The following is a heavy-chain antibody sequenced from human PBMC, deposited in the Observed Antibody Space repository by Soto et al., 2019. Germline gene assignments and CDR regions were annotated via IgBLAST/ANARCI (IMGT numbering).Heavy chain of an antibody. V-gene: IGHV1-69*01. CDR1: GGTFSSYA. CDR3: ARLVMGIAVAGYFDY. J-gene: IGHJ4*02. CDR2: IIPIFGTA. D-gene: IGHD6-19*01. Sequence: SVKVSCTASGGTFSSYAISWVRQAPGQGLEWMGGIIPIFGTANYAQKFQGRVTITADESTSTACMELSSLRSEDTAAYYCARLVMGIAVAGYFDYWGQGTLGTVAS.